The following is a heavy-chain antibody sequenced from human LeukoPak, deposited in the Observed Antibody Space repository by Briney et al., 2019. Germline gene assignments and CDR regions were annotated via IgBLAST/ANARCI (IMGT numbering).Heavy chain of an antibody. CDR3: ARAGAAGGRWRFDY. J-gene: IGHJ4*02. V-gene: IGHV1-46*01. CDR2: INPASNCT. Sequence: ASVKVSCKASGYTFSNYYMHWVRQAPGQGLEWLGIINPASNCTGSPQMFQGRVIMTRDMSTSTVYMELISLTSNDTAFYYCARAGAAGGRWRFDYWGQGTLVTVSS. D-gene: IGHD6-13*01. CDR1: GYTFSNYY.